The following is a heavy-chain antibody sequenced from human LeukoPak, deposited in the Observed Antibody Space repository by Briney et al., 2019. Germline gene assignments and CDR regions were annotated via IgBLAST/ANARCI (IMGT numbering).Heavy chain of an antibody. V-gene: IGHV3-21*01. CDR3: AKDKAAGYDFWSGYYTDYYYYGMDV. D-gene: IGHD3-3*01. CDR2: ISSSSSYI. J-gene: IGHJ6*02. CDR1: GFTFSSYS. Sequence: SGGSLSLSCAASGFTFSSYSMNWVRQAPGKGLEWVSSISSSSSYIYYADSVKGRFTISRDNAKNSLYMEMNSLRAEDTAVYYCAKDKAAGYDFWSGYYTDYYYYGMDVWGQGTTVTVSS.